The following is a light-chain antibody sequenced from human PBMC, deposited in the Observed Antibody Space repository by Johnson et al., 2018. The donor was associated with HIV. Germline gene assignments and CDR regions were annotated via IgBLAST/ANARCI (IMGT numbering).Light chain of an antibody. CDR1: SSNIGNNY. CDR3: GTWDSSLSVPYV. Sequence: QSVLTQPPSVSAAPGQKVTISCSGSSSNIGNNYVSWYQQLPGTAPKLLIYDNNKRPSGIPDRFSGSKSGTSATLGITRLQNWDDADYYGGTWDSSLSVPYVFGTGTKVTVL. V-gene: IGLV1-51*01. CDR2: DNN. J-gene: IGLJ1*01.